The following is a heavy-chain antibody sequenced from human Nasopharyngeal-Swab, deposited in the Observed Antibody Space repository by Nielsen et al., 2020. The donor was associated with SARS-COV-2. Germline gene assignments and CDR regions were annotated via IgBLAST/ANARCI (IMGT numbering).Heavy chain of an antibody. V-gene: IGHV3-30-3*01. Sequence: GGSLRLSCAASGFTFSSYAMHWVRQAPGKGLEWVAVISYDGSNKYYADSVKGRFTISRDNSKNTLYLQMNSLRAEDTAVYYCARGPMITFGGVIVADYYYYGMDVWGQGTTVTVSS. CDR3: ARGPMITFGGVIVADYYYYGMDV. J-gene: IGHJ6*02. D-gene: IGHD3-16*02. CDR2: ISYDGSNK. CDR1: GFTFSSYA.